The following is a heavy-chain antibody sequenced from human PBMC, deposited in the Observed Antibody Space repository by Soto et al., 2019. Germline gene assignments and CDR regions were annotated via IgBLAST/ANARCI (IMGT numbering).Heavy chain of an antibody. CDR1: GYTFTSYG. Sequence: GXSVKVSFKASGYTFTSYGISWVRQAPGQGLEWMGWISAYNGNTNYAQKLQGRVTTTTDTSTSTAYMELRSLRSDDTAVYYCARDRSRKPYGMDVWGQGTTVTVSS. V-gene: IGHV1-18*04. CDR2: ISAYNGNT. J-gene: IGHJ6*02. CDR3: ARDRSRKPYGMDV.